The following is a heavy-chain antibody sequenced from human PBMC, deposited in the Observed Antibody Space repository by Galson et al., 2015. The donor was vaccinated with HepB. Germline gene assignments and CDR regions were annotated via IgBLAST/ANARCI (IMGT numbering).Heavy chain of an antibody. CDR2: VSSSSTYI. V-gene: IGHV3-21*01. Sequence: SLRLSCAASGFTISGYTMNWVRQAPGKGLEWVSSVSSSSTYIYYADSVKGRFTISRDNAKNSLNLHMSSLRAEDTAVYYCARDRYTYGDYMFDSWGQGTLVTVSS. J-gene: IGHJ4*02. CDR1: GFTISGYT. CDR3: ARDRYTYGDYMFDS. D-gene: IGHD4-17*01.